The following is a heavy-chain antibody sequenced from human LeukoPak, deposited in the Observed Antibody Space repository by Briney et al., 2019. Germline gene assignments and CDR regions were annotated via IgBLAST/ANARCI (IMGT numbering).Heavy chain of an antibody. CDR1: GFTFSSYG. V-gene: IGHV3-23*01. Sequence: PGGSLRLSCAASGFTFSSYGMSWVRQAPGKGLEWVSAISGSGGSTYYADSVKGRFTISRDNSKNTLYLQMNSLRAEDTAVYYCAKDHYSSSRPLDFDYWGQGTLVTVSS. J-gene: IGHJ4*02. D-gene: IGHD6-13*01. CDR2: ISGSGGST. CDR3: AKDHYSSSRPLDFDY.